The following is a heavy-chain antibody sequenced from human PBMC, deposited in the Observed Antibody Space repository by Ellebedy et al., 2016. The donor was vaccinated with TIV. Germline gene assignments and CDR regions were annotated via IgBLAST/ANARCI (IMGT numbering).Heavy chain of an antibody. J-gene: IGHJ4*02. CDR3: ARDGSGWYFDY. CDR2: IIPILGIA. CDR1: GGTFSSYA. D-gene: IGHD6-19*01. V-gene: IGHV1-69*04. Sequence: AASVKVSCKASGGTFSSYAISWVRQAPGQGLEWMGRIIPILGIANYAQKFQGRVTITADKSTSTAYMELSSLRSEDTAVYYCARDGSGWYFDYWGQGTLVTVSS.